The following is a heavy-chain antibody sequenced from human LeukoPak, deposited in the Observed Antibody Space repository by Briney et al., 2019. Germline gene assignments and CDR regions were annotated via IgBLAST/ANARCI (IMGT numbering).Heavy chain of an antibody. J-gene: IGHJ5*02. D-gene: IGHD6-19*01. CDR2: ISYDGSNK. CDR1: GFTFSSYA. Sequence: GGSLRLSCAASGFTFSSYAMHWVRQAPGKGLEWVAVISYDGSNKYYADSVKGRFTISRDNSKNTLYLQMNSLRAEDTAVYYCARGSGEQWLVLNWFDPWGQGTLVTVSS. CDR3: ARGSGEQWLVLNWFDP. V-gene: IGHV3-30-3*01.